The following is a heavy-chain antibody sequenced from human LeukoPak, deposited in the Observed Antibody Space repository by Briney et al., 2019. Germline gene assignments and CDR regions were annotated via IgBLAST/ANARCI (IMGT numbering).Heavy chain of an antibody. CDR3: AKSMTWSGYYSRTDAFDI. J-gene: IGHJ3*02. V-gene: IGHV3-21*04. Sequence: GGSLRLSCAASGFTFSSYSMNWVRQAPGKGLEWVSSISSSSSYIYYADSVKGRFTISRDNAKNSLYLQMNSLRAEDTAVYYCAKSMTWSGYYSRTDAFDIWGQGTMVTVSS. D-gene: IGHD3-3*01. CDR2: ISSSSSYI. CDR1: GFTFSSYS.